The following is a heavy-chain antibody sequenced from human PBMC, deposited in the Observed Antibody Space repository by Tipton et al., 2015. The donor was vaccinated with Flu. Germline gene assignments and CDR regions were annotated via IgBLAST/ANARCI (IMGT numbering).Heavy chain of an antibody. V-gene: IGHV1-18*01. Sequence: QLVQSGAEVKKPGASVKVSCKASGFSFANFGINWVRQAPGQGLEWMGWISLYSGDTRYSQNVQGRVAMTTDTSTGTAYMELRNLRSDDTAVYYCARWVLSSSSTREGLDYWGQGTLVTVSS. D-gene: IGHD6-13*01. CDR2: ISLYSGDT. CDR1: GFSFANFG. CDR3: ARWVLSSSSTREGLDY. J-gene: IGHJ4*02.